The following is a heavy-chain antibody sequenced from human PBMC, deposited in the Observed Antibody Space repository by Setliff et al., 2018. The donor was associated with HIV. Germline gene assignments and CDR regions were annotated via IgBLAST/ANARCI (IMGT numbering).Heavy chain of an antibody. CDR3: ARDSGDDYSDTYYYGMDV. J-gene: IGHJ6*02. Sequence: ASVKVSCKASGYTFTSYYIHWVRQAPGQGLEWLGVMNPSGGNATFAQKLQGRLTITADESTNTAYMELSSLKSEETAVYYCARDSGDDYSDTYYYGMDVWGQGTTVTVSS. CDR2: MNPSGGNA. CDR1: GYTFTSYY. V-gene: IGHV1-46*04. D-gene: IGHD4-4*01.